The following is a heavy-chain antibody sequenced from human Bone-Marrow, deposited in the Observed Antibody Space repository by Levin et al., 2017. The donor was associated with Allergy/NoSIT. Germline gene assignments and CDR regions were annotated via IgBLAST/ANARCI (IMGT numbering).Heavy chain of an antibody. D-gene: IGHD5-18*01. J-gene: IGHJ4*02. Sequence: ASVKVSCKASGYTFTGFYMHWVRQAPGQGLEWMGWIDPNSGGTNFAQKFQGRVTITTDTSISTAYMELTGLRSDDTAVYFCARRRRVTYFENWGQGTLVTVSS. CDR3: ARRRRVTYFEN. CDR1: GYTFTGFY. V-gene: IGHV1-2*02. CDR2: IDPNSGGT.